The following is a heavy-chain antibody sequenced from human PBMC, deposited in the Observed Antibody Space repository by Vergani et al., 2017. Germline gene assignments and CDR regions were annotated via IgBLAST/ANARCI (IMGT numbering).Heavy chain of an antibody. J-gene: IGHJ6*02. CDR2: IVVGSGNT. Sequence: QMQLVQSGPEVKKPGTAVKGGGKEEGFTFKREAGQWVRQARGQGIEWIGWIVVGSGNTNYAQKFQERVTITRDMSTSTAYMELSSLRSEDTAVYYCAAGSSSYYYGMDVWGQGTTVTVSS. D-gene: IGHD6-13*01. CDR1: GFTFKREA. V-gene: IGHV1-58*01. CDR3: AAGSSSYYYGMDV.